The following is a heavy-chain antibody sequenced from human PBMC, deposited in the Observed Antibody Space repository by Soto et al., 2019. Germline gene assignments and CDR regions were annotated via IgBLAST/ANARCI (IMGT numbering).Heavy chain of an antibody. V-gene: IGHV3-33*01. J-gene: IGHJ6*02. Sequence: QVQLVESGGGVVQPGRSLRLSCTASGFTFSTYGMHWVRQAPGKGLEWVTVIWYDGSIKYYADSVKGRFTISRDNSKNTLYLQMNSLRADDTAVYYCARGGGSGSSFVGYYYYTLDVWGQGTTVTVSS. CDR2: IWYDGSIK. CDR1: GFTFSTYG. CDR3: ARGGGSGSSFVGYYYYTLDV. D-gene: IGHD1-26*01.